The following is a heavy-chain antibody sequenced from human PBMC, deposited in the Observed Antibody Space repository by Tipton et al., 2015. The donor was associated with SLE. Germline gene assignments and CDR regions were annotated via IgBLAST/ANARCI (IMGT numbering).Heavy chain of an antibody. CDR3: AKGAGGFPEPLEYFQH. Sequence: TLSLTCAIYGDSFSNHYWSWIRQPAGKGLEWIGRMYTSGSTNYNPSLKSRVTISVDTSKNQFSLKLSSVTAAGTAVYYCAKGAGGFPEPLEYFQHWGQGTLVTVSS. J-gene: IGHJ1*01. V-gene: IGHV4-59*10. CDR1: GDSFSNHY. D-gene: IGHD1-26*01. CDR2: MYTSGST.